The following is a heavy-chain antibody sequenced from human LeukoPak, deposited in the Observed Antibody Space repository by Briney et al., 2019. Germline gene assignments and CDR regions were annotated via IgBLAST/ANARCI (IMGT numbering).Heavy chain of an antibody. V-gene: IGHV4-4*02. CDR1: GFTFSSYAM. CDR2: IYHSGST. CDR3: ARAFGSGFDP. J-gene: IGHJ5*02. D-gene: IGHD3-16*01. Sequence: GSLRLSCTASGFTFSSYAMSWVRQPPGKGLEWIGEIYHSGSTNYNPSLKSRVTISVDKSKNQFSLKLSSVTAADTAVYYCARAFGSGFDPWGQGTLVTVSS.